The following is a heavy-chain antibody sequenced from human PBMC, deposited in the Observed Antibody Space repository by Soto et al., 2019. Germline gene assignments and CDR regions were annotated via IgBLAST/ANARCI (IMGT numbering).Heavy chain of an antibody. D-gene: IGHD2-21*02. CDR1: GGTFSSYA. J-gene: IGHJ4*02. CDR3: ARDLCGGGCSTFDY. V-gene: IGHV1-69*06. Sequence: QVQLVQSGAEVKKPGSSVKVSCKASGGTFSSYAISWVQQAPGQGLEWVGGIIPIFGTANYAQKFQGRVTITADKSTSTAYMELSSLRSEDTAVYYCARDLCGGGCSTFDYWGQGTLVTVSS. CDR2: IIPIFGTA.